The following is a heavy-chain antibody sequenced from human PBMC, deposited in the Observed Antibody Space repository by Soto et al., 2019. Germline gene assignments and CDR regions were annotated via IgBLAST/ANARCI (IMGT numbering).Heavy chain of an antibody. Sequence: ESGGGVVQPGRSLRLSCAASGFTFSSYGMHWVRQAPGKGLEWVAVISYDGSNKYYADSVKGRFTISRDNSKNTLYLQMNSLRAEDTAVYYCAKDQDSGSYYFDYWGQGTLVTVSS. V-gene: IGHV3-30*18. J-gene: IGHJ4*02. CDR3: AKDQDSGSYYFDY. D-gene: IGHD1-26*01. CDR2: ISYDGSNK. CDR1: GFTFSSYG.